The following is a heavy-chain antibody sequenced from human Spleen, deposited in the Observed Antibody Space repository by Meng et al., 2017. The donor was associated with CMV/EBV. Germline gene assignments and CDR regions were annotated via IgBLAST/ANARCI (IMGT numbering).Heavy chain of an antibody. V-gene: IGHV1-2*02. CDR3: ARDLRDDDFWSQKERPFYYDAMDV. D-gene: IGHD3-3*01. J-gene: IGHJ6*02. CDR2: INPNSGGT. CDR1: GYTFTGYY. Sequence: ASVKVSCKASGYTFTGYYMHWVRQAPGQGLEWMGWINPNSGGTNYAQKFQGRVTMTRDTSISTAYMELSRLRSDDTAVYYCARDLRDDDFWSQKERPFYYDAMDVWGQGTTVTVSS.